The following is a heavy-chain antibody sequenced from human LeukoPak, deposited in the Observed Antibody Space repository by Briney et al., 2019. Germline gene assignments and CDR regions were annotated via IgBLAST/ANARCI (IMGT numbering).Heavy chain of an antibody. V-gene: IGHV3-23*01. CDR2: ISARGGST. CDR3: AKSGDSGGLWLRGYFDS. CDR1: GFTFRNYG. J-gene: IGHJ4*02. Sequence: GGSLRLSCAASGFTFRNYGISWVRQHPGKGPEWVSGISARGGSTYYADSVKRRYTISRDNSKNTVYLQMNSLTVDDTAIYYCAKSGDSGGLWLRGYFDSWAREPRSPSPQ. D-gene: IGHD6-19*01.